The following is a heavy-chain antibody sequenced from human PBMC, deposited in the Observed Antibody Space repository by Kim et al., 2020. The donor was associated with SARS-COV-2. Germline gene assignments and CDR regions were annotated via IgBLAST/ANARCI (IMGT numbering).Heavy chain of an antibody. CDR2: T. J-gene: IGHJ3*02. Sequence: TTYRDYVKGRFTISRDNAKNALYLQMNSLRAEDTAVYYCATGSYFSAFDIWGQGTMVTVSS. CDR3: ATGSYFSAFDI. V-gene: IGHV3-74*01. D-gene: IGHD1-26*01.